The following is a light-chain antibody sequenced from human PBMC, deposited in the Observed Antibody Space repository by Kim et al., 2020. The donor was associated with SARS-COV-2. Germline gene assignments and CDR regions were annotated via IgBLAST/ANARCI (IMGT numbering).Light chain of an antibody. Sequence: DIQMTQSPSSLSASVGDRVTITCQASQDITNYLNWYQQKPGKAPKLLIYDASNLETGVPSRFSGSGSGTDFTFTIISLQPEDIAPYSCQEYDILPLTVGGGTKVDIK. J-gene: IGKJ4*01. CDR2: DAS. CDR3: QEYDILPLT. CDR1: QDITNY. V-gene: IGKV1-33*01.